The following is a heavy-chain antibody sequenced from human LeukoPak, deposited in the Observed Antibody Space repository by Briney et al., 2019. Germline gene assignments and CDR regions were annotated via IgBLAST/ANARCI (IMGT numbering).Heavy chain of an antibody. CDR2: ISWNSGSI. CDR3: AKDTNSGSYYSAFDI. CDR1: GFTFDDYA. D-gene: IGHD1-26*01. J-gene: IGHJ3*02. Sequence: PGGSLRLSCAASGFTFDDYAMHWVRQAPGKGLELVSGISWNSGSIGYADSVKGRFTISRDNAKNSLYLQMNSLRAEDTALYYCAKDTNSGSYYSAFDIWGQGTMVTVSS. V-gene: IGHV3-9*01.